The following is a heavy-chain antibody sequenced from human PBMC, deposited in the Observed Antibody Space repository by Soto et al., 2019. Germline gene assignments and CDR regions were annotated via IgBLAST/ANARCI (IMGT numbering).Heavy chain of an antibody. Sequence: SQTLSLTCAISGDSVSSNSAAWNWIRRSPSRGLEWLGRTYYRSKWYNDYAVSVKSRITINPDTSKNQFSLQLNFVTPEDTAVYYCARDLRPREYYYYGMDVWGQGTTVTVSS. CDR1: GDSVSSNSAA. CDR3: ARDLRPREYYYYGMDV. J-gene: IGHJ6*02. V-gene: IGHV6-1*01. CDR2: TYYRSKWYN. D-gene: IGHD3-10*01.